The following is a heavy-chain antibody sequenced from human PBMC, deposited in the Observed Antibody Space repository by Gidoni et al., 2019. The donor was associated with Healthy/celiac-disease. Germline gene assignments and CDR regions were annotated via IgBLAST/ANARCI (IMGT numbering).Heavy chain of an antibody. CDR3: ARDRDYGDYYYYGMDV. J-gene: IGHJ6*02. CDR1: GYPFTGYY. V-gene: IGHV1-2*02. CDR2: INPNSGGT. D-gene: IGHD4-17*01. Sequence: QVQLVQSGAEVKKPGASVKVSCKASGYPFTGYYMHWVRQAPGQGLEWMGWINPNSGGTNYAQKFQGRVTMTRDTSISTAYMELSRLRSDDTAVYYCARDRDYGDYYYYGMDVWGQGTTVTVSS.